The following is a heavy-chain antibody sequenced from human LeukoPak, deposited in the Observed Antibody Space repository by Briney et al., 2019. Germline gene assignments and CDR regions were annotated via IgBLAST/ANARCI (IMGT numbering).Heavy chain of an antibody. Sequence: MTSETLSLTCTVSGGSISSRSFYWGWIRQPPGKGLEWIGSTYHSGNTYYNPSLKSRVTISVDTSKNQFSLKLSSVTAADTAVYYCARQADTLTGYCHDYWGQGTLVTVSS. CDR3: ARQADTLTGYCHDY. D-gene: IGHD3-9*01. CDR1: GGSISSRSFY. V-gene: IGHV4-39*01. CDR2: TYHSGNT. J-gene: IGHJ4*02.